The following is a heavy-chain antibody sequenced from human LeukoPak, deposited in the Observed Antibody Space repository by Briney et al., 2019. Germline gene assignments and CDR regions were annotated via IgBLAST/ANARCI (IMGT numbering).Heavy chain of an antibody. CDR3: ARHSSLGHFDF. CDR1: GGSISSYY. Sequence: SETLSLTCTVSGGSISSYYWSWIRQPPGKGLEWIGYIYYSGSTNYNPSLESRVTISVGTSKNQCSLKVSSVTAADTAVYYCARHSSLGHFDFWGQGTLVTVSS. CDR2: IYYSGST. V-gene: IGHV4-59*08. J-gene: IGHJ4*02.